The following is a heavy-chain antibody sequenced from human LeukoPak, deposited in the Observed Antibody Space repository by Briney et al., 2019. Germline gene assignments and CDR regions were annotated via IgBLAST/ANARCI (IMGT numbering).Heavy chain of an antibody. V-gene: IGHV1-18*04. CDR2: ISAYNGNT. D-gene: IGHD3-10*01. CDR3: ARANSGSYYHWAFDI. Sequence: ASVKVSCKASGYTFTSYGISWVRQAPGQGLEWMGWISAYNGNTNYAQKLQGRVTMTTDTSTSTAYMELRSLRSDGTAVYYCARANSGSYYHWAFDIWGQGTMVSVSS. J-gene: IGHJ3*02. CDR1: GYTFTSYG.